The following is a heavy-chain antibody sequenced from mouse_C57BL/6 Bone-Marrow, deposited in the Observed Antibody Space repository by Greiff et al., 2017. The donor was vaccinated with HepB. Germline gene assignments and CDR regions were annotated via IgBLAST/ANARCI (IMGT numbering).Heavy chain of an antibody. Sequence: VQLQQSGPELVKPGASVKMSCKASGYTFTDYNMHWVKQSHGKSLEWIGYINPNNGGTSYNQKFKGKATLTVNKSSSTAYMELRSLTSEDSAVYDCARANCSSYEGAMDYWGQGTSVTVSA. CDR2: INPNNGGT. CDR1: GYTFTDYN. D-gene: IGHD1-1*01. CDR3: ARANCSSYEGAMDY. V-gene: IGHV1-22*01. J-gene: IGHJ4*01.